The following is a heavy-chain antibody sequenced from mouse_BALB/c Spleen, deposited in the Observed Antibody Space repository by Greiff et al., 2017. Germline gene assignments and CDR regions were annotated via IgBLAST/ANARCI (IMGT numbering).Heavy chain of an antibody. J-gene: IGHJ2*01. CDR2: ILPGSGST. V-gene: IGHV1-9*01. CDR1: GYTFSSYW. CDR3: ASRDYFDY. Sequence: VHLVESGAELMKPGASVKISCKATGYTFSSYWIEWVKQRPGHGLEWIGEILPGSGSTNYNEKFKGKATFTADTSSNTAYMQLSSLTSEDSAVYYCASRDYFDYWGQGTTLTVSS. D-gene: IGHD3-3*01.